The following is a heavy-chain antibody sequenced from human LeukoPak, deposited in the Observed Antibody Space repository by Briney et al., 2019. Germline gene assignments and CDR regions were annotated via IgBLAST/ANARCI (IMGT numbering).Heavy chain of an antibody. CDR3: AKRRVAVAGV. Sequence: GGSLRLSCAASGFTFSGYGMHWVRQAPGKGLEWVAFIRYDGSNKYYADSVKGRFTISRDNSKNTLYLQMNSLRAEDTAVYYCAKRRVAVAGVWGQGTPVTVSS. CDR2: IRYDGSNK. D-gene: IGHD6-19*01. V-gene: IGHV3-30*02. J-gene: IGHJ4*02. CDR1: GFTFSGYG.